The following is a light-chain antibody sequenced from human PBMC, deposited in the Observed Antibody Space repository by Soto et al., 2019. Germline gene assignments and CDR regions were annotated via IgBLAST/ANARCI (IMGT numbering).Light chain of an antibody. Sequence: EIVLTQSPAILSVSPGERATLSCRASQSISRSLAWYQQKPGQAPRLLISDASTRATGIPARFSGSGSGTEFTLTISSLQSEDFALYYCHQYNSWPPGTFSQGTKVDIK. CDR1: QSISRS. J-gene: IGKJ2*01. V-gene: IGKV3-15*01. CDR3: HQYNSWPPGT. CDR2: DAS.